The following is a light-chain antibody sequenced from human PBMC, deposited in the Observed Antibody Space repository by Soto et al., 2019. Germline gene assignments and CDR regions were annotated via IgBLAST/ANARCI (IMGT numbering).Light chain of an antibody. CDR1: QSVSSN. Sequence: EIVMTQSRATLSVSPGERATLSCRASQSVSSNLAWYQQKPGQAPRLLIYGASTRATGIPARFSGSGSGTEFTLTISSLQSEDFAVYYCQQYNNWPPSITFGQGTRLEIK. V-gene: IGKV3-15*01. CDR2: GAS. J-gene: IGKJ5*01. CDR3: QQYNNWPPSIT.